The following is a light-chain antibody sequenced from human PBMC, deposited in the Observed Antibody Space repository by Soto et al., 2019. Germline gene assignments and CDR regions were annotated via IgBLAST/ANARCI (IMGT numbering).Light chain of an antibody. CDR2: EVS. Sequence: QSALTQPASVSGSPGQSITISCTGTSSDVGGYNYVSWYQQHPGKAPKLMIYEVSNRPSGVSNRFSGSRSGNTASLTISGLQAEDEDEYYCYSSTSSSTFVFGTGTKLTVL. V-gene: IGLV2-14*01. J-gene: IGLJ1*01. CDR1: SSDVGGYNY. CDR3: YSSTSSSTFV.